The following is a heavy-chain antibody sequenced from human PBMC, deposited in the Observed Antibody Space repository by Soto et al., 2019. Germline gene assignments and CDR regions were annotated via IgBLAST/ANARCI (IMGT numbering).Heavy chain of an antibody. CDR3: ARVVYFDSSGYGL. J-gene: IGHJ3*01. Sequence: RLSCVASGFSFSGYNMNWVRQAPGKGLEWVSPISGDSNYKYYADSVQGRFTISRDNAKNSVYLQMNSLRAEDTAVYYCARVVYFDSSGYGLWGQGTMVTVSS. D-gene: IGHD3-22*01. V-gene: IGHV3-21*01. CDR2: ISGDSNYK. CDR1: GFSFSGYN.